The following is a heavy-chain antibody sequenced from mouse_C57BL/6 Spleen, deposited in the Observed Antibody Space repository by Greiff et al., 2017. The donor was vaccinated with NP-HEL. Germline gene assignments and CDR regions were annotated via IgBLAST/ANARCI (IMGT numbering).Heavy chain of an antibody. Sequence: QVQLQQSGPELVKPGASVKISCKASGYAFSSSWMNWVKQRPGKGLEWIGRIYPGDGDTNYNGKFKGKATLTADKSSSTAYMQLSSLTSEDSAVYFCAGYGNYDAMDYWGQGTSVTVSS. CDR1: GYAFSSSW. D-gene: IGHD2-10*02. CDR2: IYPGDGDT. J-gene: IGHJ4*01. V-gene: IGHV1-82*01. CDR3: AGYGNYDAMDY.